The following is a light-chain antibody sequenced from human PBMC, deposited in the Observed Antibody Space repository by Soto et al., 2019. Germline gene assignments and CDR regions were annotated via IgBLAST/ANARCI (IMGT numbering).Light chain of an antibody. Sequence: DIQMTQSPSSLSASVGDRVTITCRASESISRHLNWYQQKPGKAPNLLIYAASTLQNGVPSRFSGSGTGTDFTLTISILQPEDFATYSCHQRYNTLSISFGQGTRLEIK. CDR3: HQRYNTLSIS. CDR2: AAS. V-gene: IGKV1-39*01. CDR1: ESISRH. J-gene: IGKJ5*01.